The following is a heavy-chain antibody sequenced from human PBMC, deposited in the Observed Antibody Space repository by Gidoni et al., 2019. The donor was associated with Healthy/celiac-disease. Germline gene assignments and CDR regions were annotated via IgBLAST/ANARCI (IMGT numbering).Heavy chain of an antibody. D-gene: IGHD2-21*02. J-gene: IGHJ6*02. Sequence: QVQLVQSGAEVKKPGASVKVSCKASGTTFTSYYMHWVRQAPGQGFEWMGIINPSGGSTSYAQKFQGRVTMTRDTSTNTVYMELSSLRSEDTAVYYCAREREVVTAMSYGMDVWGQGTTVTVSS. CDR3: AREREVVTAMSYGMDV. CDR1: GTTFTSYY. V-gene: IGHV1-46*01. CDR2: INPSGGST.